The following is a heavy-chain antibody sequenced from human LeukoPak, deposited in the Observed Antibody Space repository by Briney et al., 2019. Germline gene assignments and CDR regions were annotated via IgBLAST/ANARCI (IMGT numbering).Heavy chain of an antibody. CDR2: INAGNGNT. J-gene: IGHJ4*02. CDR3: ARGQDQNYDFWSGYPGTVDY. CDR1: GYTFTSYA. V-gene: IGHV1-3*01. D-gene: IGHD3-3*01. Sequence: ASVKVSCKASGYTFTSYAMHWVRQAPGQRLEWMGWINAGNGNTKYSQKFQGRVTITRDTSASTAYMELSSLRSEDTAVFYCARGQDQNYDFWSGYPGTVDYWGQGTLVTVSS.